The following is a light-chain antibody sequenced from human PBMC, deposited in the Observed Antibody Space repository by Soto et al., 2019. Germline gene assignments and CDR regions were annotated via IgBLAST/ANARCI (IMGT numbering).Light chain of an antibody. Sequence: ALQMTQSPSSLSASVGDTVTITCRASQGIRNELGWYQHKPGKAPKLLIYAASSLPKGVPSRFSGSGSGTDFTLTIYSLQPEDFATYYCLQDFDSPWTFGQGTRVEVK. CDR3: LQDFDSPWT. CDR2: AAS. CDR1: QGIRNE. V-gene: IGKV1-6*01. J-gene: IGKJ1*01.